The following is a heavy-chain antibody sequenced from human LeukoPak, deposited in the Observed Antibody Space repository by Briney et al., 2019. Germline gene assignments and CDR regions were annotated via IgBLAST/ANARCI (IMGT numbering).Heavy chain of an antibody. CDR3: ARVLYYDSSGYYEGWFDP. D-gene: IGHD3-22*01. CDR2: ISSSGSTI. J-gene: IGHJ5*02. CDR1: GFTFSDYY. V-gene: IGHV3-11*01. Sequence: PGGSLRLSCAASGFTFSDYYMSWIRQAPGKGLEWVSYISSSGSTIYYADSVKGRFTISRDNTKNSLYLQMNSLRAEDTAVYYCARVLYYDSSGYYEGWFDPWGQGTLVTVSS.